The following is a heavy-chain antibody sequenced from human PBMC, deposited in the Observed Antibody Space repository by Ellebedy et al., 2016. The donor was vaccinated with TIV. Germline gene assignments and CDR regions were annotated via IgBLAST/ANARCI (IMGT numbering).Heavy chain of an antibody. J-gene: IGHJ4*02. Sequence: MPGGSLRLSCAVYGGSFSGYYWSWIRQPPGKGLEWIGEINHSGSTNYNPSLKSRVTISVDTSKNQFSLKLSSVTAADTAVYYCARGLGTGGTTFDYWGQGTLVTVSS. CDR3: ARGLGTGGTTFDY. CDR2: INHSGST. D-gene: IGHD1-1*01. CDR1: GGSFSGYY. V-gene: IGHV4-34*01.